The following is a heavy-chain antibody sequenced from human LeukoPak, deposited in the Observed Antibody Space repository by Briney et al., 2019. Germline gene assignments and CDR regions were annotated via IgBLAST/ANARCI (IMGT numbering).Heavy chain of an antibody. CDR3: ARVGISGSATAFDY. V-gene: IGHV1-18*01. CDR1: GYTFTNYA. Sequence: ASVKVSCKASGYTFTNYAFHWVRQAPGQRLEWMGWISAYNGNTNYAQKLQGRVTMTTDTSTSTAYMELRSLRSDDTAAYYCARVGISGSATAFDYWGQGTLVTVSS. J-gene: IGHJ4*02. D-gene: IGHD1-20*01. CDR2: ISAYNGNT.